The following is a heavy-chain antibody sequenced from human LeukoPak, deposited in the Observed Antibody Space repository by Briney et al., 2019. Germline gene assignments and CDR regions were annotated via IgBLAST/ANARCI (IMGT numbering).Heavy chain of an antibody. V-gene: IGHV4-4*08. CDR2: TYTSGST. D-gene: IGHD3-22*01. CDR3: ARDLSPDYYDSSGYGWEYFQH. Sequence: KPSETLSLTCAVYGGSFSDYWWTWIRQSPGKGLEWIGRTYTSGSTNYNPSLKSRVTISVDTSKNQFSLKLSSVTAADTAVYYCARDLSPDYYDSSGYGWEYFQHWGQGTLVTVSS. J-gene: IGHJ1*01. CDR1: GGSFSDYW.